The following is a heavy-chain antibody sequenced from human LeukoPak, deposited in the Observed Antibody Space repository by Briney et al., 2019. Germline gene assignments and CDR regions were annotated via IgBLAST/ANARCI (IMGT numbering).Heavy chain of an antibody. CDR3: ARGEMATMGDY. D-gene: IGHD5-24*01. Sequence: GGTLRLSCAASGFTFSSYGMSWVRQAPGKGLEWVSAISGSGGSTYYADSVKGRFTISRDNSKNTLYLQMNSLRAEDTAVYYCARGEMATMGDYWGQGTLVTVSS. J-gene: IGHJ4*02. V-gene: IGHV3-23*01. CDR1: GFTFSSYG. CDR2: ISGSGGST.